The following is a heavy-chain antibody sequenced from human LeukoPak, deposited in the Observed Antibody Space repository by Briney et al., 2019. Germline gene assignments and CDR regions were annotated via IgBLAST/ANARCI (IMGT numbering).Heavy chain of an antibody. Sequence: GGSLRLSCTASGFTFGNFWMSWVRQAPGRGLQWVASMRGDGRLIHYVDSVEGRFTISRDNARNSLYLEMNSLRAEDTAVYYCAKLFGGVTTFDFWGQGALVTVSS. D-gene: IGHD1-1*01. J-gene: IGHJ4*02. CDR3: AKLFGGVTTFDF. CDR2: MRGDGRLI. V-gene: IGHV3-7*01. CDR1: GFTFGNFW.